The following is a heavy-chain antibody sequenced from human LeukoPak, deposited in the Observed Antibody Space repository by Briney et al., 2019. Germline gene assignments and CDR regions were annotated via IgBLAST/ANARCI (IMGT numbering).Heavy chain of an antibody. D-gene: IGHD6-19*01. Sequence: GGSLRLSCTPSGFTSSSYGMHWVRQAPGKGLEWVAVVSYEGSTVYYADSVKGRFTISRDNSKNTLYLQMNSLRVEDTAVYYCARCSTGYSSGGPFDYWGQGTLVTVSS. CDR3: ARCSTGYSSGGPFDY. J-gene: IGHJ4*02. V-gene: IGHV3-30*03. CDR1: GFTSSSYG. CDR2: VSYEGSTV.